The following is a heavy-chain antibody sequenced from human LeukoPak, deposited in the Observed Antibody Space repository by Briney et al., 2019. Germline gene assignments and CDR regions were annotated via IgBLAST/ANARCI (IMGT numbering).Heavy chain of an antibody. CDR3: ARDWNGSGTAFDH. CDR1: GFSFSAYW. D-gene: IGHD1-1*01. J-gene: IGHJ4*02. V-gene: IGHV3-7*05. Sequence: GGSLRLSCAASGFSFSAYWMSWVRQAPGKGLEWVANIKVDGTEKYYVDSVKGRFTISRDNAKNSLSLQMSGLRAEDTAVFYCARDWNGSGTAFDHWGQGTLVTVSS. CDR2: IKVDGTEK.